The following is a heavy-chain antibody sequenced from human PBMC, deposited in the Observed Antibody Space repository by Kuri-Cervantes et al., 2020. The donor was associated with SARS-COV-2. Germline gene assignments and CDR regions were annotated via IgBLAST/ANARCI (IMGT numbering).Heavy chain of an antibody. V-gene: IGHV3-30*02. Sequence: GGSLRLSCAASGFTFSSYGMHWVRQAPGKGLEWEAFIRYDGSNKYYADSVKGRFTISRDNSKNTLYLQMNSLRAEDTAVYYCAKDLSGSFAFDYWGQGTLVTVSS. CDR1: GFTFSSYG. J-gene: IGHJ4*02. CDR2: IRYDGSNK. CDR3: AKDLSGSFAFDY. D-gene: IGHD1-26*01.